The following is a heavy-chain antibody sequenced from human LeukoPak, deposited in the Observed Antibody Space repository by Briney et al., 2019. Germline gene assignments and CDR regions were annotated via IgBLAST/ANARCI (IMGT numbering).Heavy chain of an antibody. Sequence: SQTLSLTCAVSGGSISSDTYSWNWVRQPPGRGLEWIGYIWHTGSTYYTPPLKSRVTISVDRSKNQFSLKLSSVTAADTAVYYCARDIGPWGQGTLVTVSS. CDR3: ARDIGP. CDR1: GGSISSDTYS. J-gene: IGHJ5*02. CDR2: IWHTGST. D-gene: IGHD1-26*01. V-gene: IGHV4-30-2*01.